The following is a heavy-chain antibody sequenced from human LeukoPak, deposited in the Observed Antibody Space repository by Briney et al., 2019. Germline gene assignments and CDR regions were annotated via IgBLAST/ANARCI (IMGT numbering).Heavy chain of an antibody. CDR3: ARHRIQLWFNYYYMDV. V-gene: IGHV5-51*01. CDR2: IYPGDSDT. J-gene: IGHJ6*03. CDR1: GYSFTSYW. Sequence: GESLKISCKGSGYSFTSYWIGWVRQMPGKGLEWMGIIYPGDSDTRYSPSFQGQVTISADKSISTAYLQWSSLKASDTAMYNCARHRIQLWFNYYYMDVWGKGTTVTVSS. D-gene: IGHD5-18*01.